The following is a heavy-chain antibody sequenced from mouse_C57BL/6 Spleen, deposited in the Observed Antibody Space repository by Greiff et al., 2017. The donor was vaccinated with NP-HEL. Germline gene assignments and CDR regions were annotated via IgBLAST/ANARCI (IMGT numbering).Heavy chain of an antibody. CDR3: ARDGFFDY. J-gene: IGHJ2*01. V-gene: IGHV5-4*01. CDR2: ISDGGSYT. Sequence: EVQGVESGGGLVKPGGSLKLSCAASGFTFSSYAMSWVRQTPEKRLAWVATISDGGSYTYYPDNVKGRFTISRDNAKNNLYLQMSHLKSEDTAMYYCARDGFFDYWGKGTTLTVSS. D-gene: IGHD2-2*01. CDR1: GFTFSSYA.